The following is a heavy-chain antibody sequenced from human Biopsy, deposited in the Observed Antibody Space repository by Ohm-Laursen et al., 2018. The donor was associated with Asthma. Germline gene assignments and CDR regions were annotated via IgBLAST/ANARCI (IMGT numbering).Heavy chain of an antibody. CDR3: ARGVARVTGLLDHFDS. J-gene: IGHJ4*02. Sequence: SQTLSLTCTVSGGSINNFYWSWIRQPPGKGLESIGHVYYSGSTNYNPSLKSRVTISIDASKNQFSLKLTSVTAADTAVYYCARGVARVTGLLDHFDSWGQGTLVTVSS. CDR1: GGSINNFY. V-gene: IGHV4-59*01. D-gene: IGHD4-17*01. CDR2: VYYSGST.